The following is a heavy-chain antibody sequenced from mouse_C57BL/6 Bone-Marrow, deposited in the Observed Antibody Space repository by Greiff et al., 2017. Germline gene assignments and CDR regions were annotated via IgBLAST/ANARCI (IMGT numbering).Heavy chain of an antibody. V-gene: IGHV1-81*01. CDR2: IYPRSGNK. Sequence: QVQLQQSGAELARPGASVKLSCKASGYTFTSSGISWVKQRTGQGLEWIGEIYPRSGNKYYNEKFKGKATLTAGKSSSPAYMELRSLTAEDSAVYFCARGYYYGSSLTMDYWGQGTSVTVSS. J-gene: IGHJ4*01. CDR3: ARGYYYGSSLTMDY. D-gene: IGHD1-1*01. CDR1: GYTFTSSG.